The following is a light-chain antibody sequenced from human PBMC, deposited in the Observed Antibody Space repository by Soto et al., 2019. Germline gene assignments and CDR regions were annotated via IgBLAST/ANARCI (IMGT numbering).Light chain of an antibody. CDR2: GAS. V-gene: IGKV3-20*01. CDR3: QQYGSSPT. CDR1: QSVSPSS. J-gene: IGKJ1*01. Sequence: EILLTQSPGTLSLSPWERATLSCWASQSVSPSSLAWYQQRPGQSPRLLIYGASSRATGIPDRFSGRGSGTDFTLIISRLEPEDFAVYYCQQYGSSPTFGQGTKVDIK.